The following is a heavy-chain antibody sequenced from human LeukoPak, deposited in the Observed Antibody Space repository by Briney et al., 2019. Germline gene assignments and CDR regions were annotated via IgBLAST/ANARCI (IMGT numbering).Heavy chain of an antibody. D-gene: IGHD3-22*01. CDR3: AKSYYDSSAYYPWYFDY. CDR1: GFTFSSYG. J-gene: IGHJ4*02. V-gene: IGHV3-30*02. CDR2: IRYDGSNK. Sequence: GGSLRLSCAASGFTFSSYGMHWVRQAPGKGLEWVAFIRYDGSNKYYPDSVKGRFTISRDNSNNTLYLQMNSLRAEDTAVYYCAKSYYDSSAYYPWYFDYWGQGTLVSVSS.